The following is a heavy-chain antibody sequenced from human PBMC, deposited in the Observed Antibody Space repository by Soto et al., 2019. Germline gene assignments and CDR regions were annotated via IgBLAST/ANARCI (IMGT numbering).Heavy chain of an antibody. D-gene: IGHD3-3*01. Sequence: EVQLVESGGGSAQPGGSLRLSCEASGFTFSSFAMSWVRQAPGKGLEWVSSISESGRSTYYADSVKGRFTISRDNSKNTLWLQMNSLRAEDTAVYYCTNSLEWLDHRHWGQWGQGTLITVSS. CDR1: GFTFSSFA. CDR3: TNSLEWLDHRHWGQ. V-gene: IGHV3-23*04. J-gene: IGHJ4*02. CDR2: ISESGRST.